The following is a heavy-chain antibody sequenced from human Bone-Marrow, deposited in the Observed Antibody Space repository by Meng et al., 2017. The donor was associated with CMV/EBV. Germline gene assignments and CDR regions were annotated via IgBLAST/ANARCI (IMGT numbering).Heavy chain of an antibody. D-gene: IGHD2-2*01. V-gene: IGHV5-51*01. CDR3: ARLSGSTSCFDY. CDR2: IYPGDSDT. CDR1: GYSFTSYW. Sequence: GGSLRLSCKGPGYSFTSYWIGWVRQMPGKGLEWMGIIYPGDSDTTYSPSFQGQVTISADKSISTAYLQWSSLKASDTAMYYCARLSGSTSCFDYWGQGTLVTVSS. J-gene: IGHJ4*02.